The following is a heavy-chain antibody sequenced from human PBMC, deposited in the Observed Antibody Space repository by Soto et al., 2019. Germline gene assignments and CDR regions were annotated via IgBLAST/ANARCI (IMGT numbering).Heavy chain of an antibody. CDR2: ICHSGAT. CDR1: GAAINSGEFY. Sequence: SETLSLTCTVSGAAINSGEFYWSWLRQPPGKGLEWIGYICHSGATFYNRPLEGRVMMSVDTSKNQFSLKLTSMTAADTAVYYCARGAVAGWYYFDNWGQGLPVTVSS. J-gene: IGHJ4*02. CDR3: ARGAVAGWYYFDN. V-gene: IGHV4-30-4*01. D-gene: IGHD6-19*01.